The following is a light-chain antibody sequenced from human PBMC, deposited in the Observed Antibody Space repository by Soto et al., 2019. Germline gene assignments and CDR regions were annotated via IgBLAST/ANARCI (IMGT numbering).Light chain of an antibody. V-gene: IGKV1-6*01. Sequence: TQMTQSPSSLSASVGDRVTITCLASQSISSYLNWYKQKPGKXHKXXIYAASSLQSGVPSRFRVSGSGTDFTLTISSLKPEDGATDDCLQEYNYPWTFGQGTKVDIK. CDR2: AAS. J-gene: IGKJ1*01. CDR3: LQEYNYPWT. CDR1: QSISSY.